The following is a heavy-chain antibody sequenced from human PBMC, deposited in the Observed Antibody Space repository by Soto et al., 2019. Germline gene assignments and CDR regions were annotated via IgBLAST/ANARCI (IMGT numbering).Heavy chain of an antibody. D-gene: IGHD2-21*02. V-gene: IGHV4-30-4*01. Sequence: QIQLQESGPGLVMPSQTLSLTCTVYGGSLNSEHYHWTWIRQAPGKGLELIGYIHYTGSVRYNPSLQSRITMSVDTSKNLLSLNLSSVTAADTAVYFCVREDDGGDRDYYGLDVWGQGNMVTVSS. J-gene: IGHJ6*02. CDR1: GGSLNSEHYH. CDR3: VREDDGGDRDYYGLDV. CDR2: IHYTGSV.